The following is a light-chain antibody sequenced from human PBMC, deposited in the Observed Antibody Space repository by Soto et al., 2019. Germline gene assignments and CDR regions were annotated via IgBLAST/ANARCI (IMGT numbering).Light chain of an antibody. CDR1: QGISSY. J-gene: IGKJ5*01. CDR2: AAS. Sequence: AIRMTQSPSSLSASTGDRVTITCRASQGISSYLAWYQQKPGKAPKLLIYAASTLQSGVPSRFSGSGSGTDFTLTISCLQSEDFATYYCQQYYSSSITFGQGTRLETK. V-gene: IGKV1-8*01. CDR3: QQYYSSSIT.